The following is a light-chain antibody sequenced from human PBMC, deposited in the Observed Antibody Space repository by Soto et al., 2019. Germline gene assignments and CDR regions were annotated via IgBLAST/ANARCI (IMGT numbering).Light chain of an antibody. CDR3: QCYSSYPWT. V-gene: IGKV1-5*01. CDR1: QSCRNW. J-gene: IGKJ1*01. Sequence: LQMTQSPSTLCASVGATVTITCRARQSCRNWLAWYQQKAGKAPRLLIYHSPPFQSGDPSRFRGSGSGXEVXRHSXSXXTXYFGTYCRQCYSSYPWTWGQGTIVDIK. CDR2: HSP.